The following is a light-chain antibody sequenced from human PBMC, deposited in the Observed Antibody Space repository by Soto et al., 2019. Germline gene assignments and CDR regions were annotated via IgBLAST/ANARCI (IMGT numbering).Light chain of an antibody. CDR2: SDN. CDR1: SSNIGSNT. CDR3: AAWDDSMNGLV. V-gene: IGLV1-44*01. Sequence: QSVLTQPPSASGTPGQRVTISCSGSSSNIGSNTVNWYQQLPGTAPKLLIYSDNQRPSGVPDRCSGSKSGTSASLAISGLQSEDEADYYWAAWDDSMNGLVFGGGTKLTVL. J-gene: IGLJ2*01.